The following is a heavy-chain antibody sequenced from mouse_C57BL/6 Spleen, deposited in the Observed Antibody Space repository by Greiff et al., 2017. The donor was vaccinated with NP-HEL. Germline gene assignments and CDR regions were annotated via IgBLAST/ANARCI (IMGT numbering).Heavy chain of an antibody. D-gene: IGHD4-1*01. CDR1: GYTFTSYW. J-gene: IGHJ1*03. V-gene: IGHV1-64*01. CDR3: ARANWDVGWYFDV. CDR2: IHPNSGST. Sequence: VQLQQPGAELVKPGASVKLSCKASGYTFTSYWMHWVKQRPGQGLEWIGMIHPNSGSTNYNEKFKSKATLTVDKSSSTAYMQLSSLTSEDSAVYDCARANWDVGWYFDVWGTGTTVTVSS.